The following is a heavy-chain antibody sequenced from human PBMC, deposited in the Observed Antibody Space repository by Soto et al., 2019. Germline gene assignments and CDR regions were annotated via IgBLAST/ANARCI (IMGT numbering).Heavy chain of an antibody. D-gene: IGHD5-12*01. CDR1: GYSFTSYW. J-gene: IGHJ6*02. CDR3: ARHVYSGYEDYYYGMDV. V-gene: IGHV5-51*01. CDR2: IYPGDSDT. Sequence: GESLKISCKGSGYSFTSYWIGWVRQMPGKGLEWMGIIYPGDSDTRYSPSFQGQVTISADKSISTAYLQWSSLKASDTAMYYWARHVYSGYEDYYYGMDVWGQGTTVTVSS.